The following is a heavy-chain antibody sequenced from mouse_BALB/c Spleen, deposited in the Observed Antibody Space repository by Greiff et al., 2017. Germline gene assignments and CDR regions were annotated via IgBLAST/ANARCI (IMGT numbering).Heavy chain of an antibody. J-gene: IGHJ3*01. V-gene: IGHV1S81*02. CDR3: AREDPFAY. CDR1: GYTFTSYW. CDR2: INPSNGRT. Sequence: QVQLQQPGAELVKPGASVKLSCTASGYTFTSYWMHWVKQRPGQGLEWIGEINPSNGRTNYNEKFKSKATLTVDKSSSTAYMQLSSLTSEDSAVYYCAREDPFAYWGQGTLVTVSA.